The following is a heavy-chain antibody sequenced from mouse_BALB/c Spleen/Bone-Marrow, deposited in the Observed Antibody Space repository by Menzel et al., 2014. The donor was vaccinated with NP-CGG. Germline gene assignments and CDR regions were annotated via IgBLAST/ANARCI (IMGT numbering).Heavy chain of an antibody. CDR3: TRSGGYYFDY. CDR2: IYPSDSYT. Sequence: QVQLQQSGAELVRPGASVKLSCKASGYTFTSYWINWVKQRPGQGLEWIGNIYPSDSYTNYNQKFKDKATLTVDKSSSTAYMQLSGPTSEDSAAYYCTRSGGYYFDYWGQGTTLTVSS. J-gene: IGHJ2*01. V-gene: IGHV1-69*02. CDR1: GYTFTSYW.